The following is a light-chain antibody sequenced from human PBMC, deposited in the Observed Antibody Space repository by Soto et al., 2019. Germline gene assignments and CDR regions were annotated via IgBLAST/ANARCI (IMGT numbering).Light chain of an antibody. V-gene: IGKV3-20*01. Sequence: VLTQSPGTLSLSPGERATLSCRASQSFSSSYLAWYQQNSGQAPRLLIYGASSRATGIPDRFSGSGSGTDFPLTISRLVPEDLAVYCCQQYGSSPPYIFGHGDTREIK. CDR1: QSFSSSY. CDR3: QQYGSSPPYI. J-gene: IGKJ2*01. CDR2: GAS.